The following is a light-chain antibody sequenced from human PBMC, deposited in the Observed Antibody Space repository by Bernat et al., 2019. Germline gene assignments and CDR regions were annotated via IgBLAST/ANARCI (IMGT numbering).Light chain of an antibody. CDR2: GAS. J-gene: IGKJ2*01. V-gene: IGKV3-20*01. Sequence: EIVLTHSPGTLSLSPGERATLSCRASQSVSNNYLAWYQQKPGQAPRLLIYGASSRATGIPDRFSGSGSGTDFTLTISRLEPEDYAVYFCQQYCNSPHPFGQGTKLEIK. CDR1: QSVSNNY. CDR3: QQYCNSPHP.